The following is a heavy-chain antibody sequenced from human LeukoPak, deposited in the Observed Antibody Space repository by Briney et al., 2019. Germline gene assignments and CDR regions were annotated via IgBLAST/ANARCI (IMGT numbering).Heavy chain of an antibody. CDR2: INPSGGST. J-gene: IGHJ4*02. CDR1: GYTFTSYY. D-gene: IGHD3-10*01. V-gene: IGHV1-46*01. CDR3: ARGEGLLWFGELHDY. Sequence: ASVKVSCKASGYTFTSYYMHWVRQAPGQGLEWMGIINPSGGSTSYAQKFQGRVTMTRDTSTSTVYMELSSLRSEDTAVYYCARGEGLLWFGELHDYWGQGTLVTVSS.